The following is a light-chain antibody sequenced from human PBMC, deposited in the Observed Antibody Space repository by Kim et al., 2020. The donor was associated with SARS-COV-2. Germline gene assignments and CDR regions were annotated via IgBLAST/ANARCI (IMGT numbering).Light chain of an antibody. CDR1: QSVSSS. Sequence: ALAPETQALPSCRARQSVSSSLAWYQQRPRQAPRLLIYDASNRATGIPASFSGSGSGTDFTLTISSLEPEDFAVYYCQQHSKLITFGQGTRLEIK. CDR2: DAS. J-gene: IGKJ5*01. CDR3: QQHSKLIT. V-gene: IGKV3-11*01.